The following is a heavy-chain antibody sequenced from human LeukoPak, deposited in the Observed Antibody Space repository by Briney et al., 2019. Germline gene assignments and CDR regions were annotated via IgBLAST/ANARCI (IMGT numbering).Heavy chain of an antibody. V-gene: IGHV3-21*01. CDR1: GFSFSSHT. D-gene: IGHD2-15*01. CDR3: ASQGGLDS. J-gene: IGHJ4*02. Sequence: PGGSLRVSCATSGFSFSSHTMNWVRQAPGNGLEWVSSISAGSSNTYYADSVRGRFTISRDNAKNSLYLQMISLRAEDTAVYYCASQGGLDSWGQGTLVTVSS. CDR2: ISAGSSNT.